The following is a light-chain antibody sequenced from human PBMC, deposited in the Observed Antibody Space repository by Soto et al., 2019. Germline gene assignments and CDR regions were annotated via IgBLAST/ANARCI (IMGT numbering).Light chain of an antibody. CDR1: QSINIY. J-gene: IGKJ1*01. CDR2: AAS. Sequence: DIQMTQSPSSLSASVGDTVTITCRASQSINIYLNWYQQRPGEAPRLLIYAASSLQSGVPSRCGGSGAGADFTLTIRSLQPEDVVTYYCQRSYSTLWTFGQGTKVDI. CDR3: QRSYSTLWT. V-gene: IGKV1-39*01.